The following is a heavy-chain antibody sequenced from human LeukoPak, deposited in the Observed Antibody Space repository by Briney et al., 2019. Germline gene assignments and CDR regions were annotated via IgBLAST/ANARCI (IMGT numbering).Heavy chain of an antibody. CDR3: AREGHGGAFDY. Sequence: GGSLRLSCAASGFAFSSYSMNWVRQAPGKGLEWVSSISSSSSYIYYADSVKGRFTISRDSAKNSLYLQMNSLRAEDTAVYYCAREGHGGAFDYWGQGTLVTVSS. V-gene: IGHV3-21*01. D-gene: IGHD4-23*01. CDR1: GFAFSSYS. J-gene: IGHJ4*02. CDR2: ISSSSSYI.